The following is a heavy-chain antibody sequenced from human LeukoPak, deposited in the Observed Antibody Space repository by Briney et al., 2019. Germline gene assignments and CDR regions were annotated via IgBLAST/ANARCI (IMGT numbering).Heavy chain of an antibody. CDR2: IYYSGST. J-gene: IGHJ4*02. Sequence: SETLSLSCTVSGGSISGYYWSWIRQPPGKGLEWIGYIYYSGSTDYDPSLKGRVTMSVDTSKNQFSLKLSSVTAADTAVYYCARMGAIAGASANPDYWGQGTLVTVSS. CDR1: GGSISGYY. D-gene: IGHD4/OR15-4a*01. V-gene: IGHV4-59*01. CDR3: ARMGAIAGASANPDY.